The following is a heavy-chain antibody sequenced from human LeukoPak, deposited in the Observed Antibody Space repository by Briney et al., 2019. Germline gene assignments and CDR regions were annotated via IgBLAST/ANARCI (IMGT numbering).Heavy chain of an antibody. CDR3: ARGIIGYYFDY. V-gene: IGHV1-18*01. J-gene: IGHJ4*02. Sequence: GASVKVSCKTSGYTFTIYGISWVRQAPGQGLEWMGLISAYGNASYAQNLQGRVTMTTDTSTSPAYMELRSLRSDDTAVYYCARGIIGYYFDYWGQGTLVTVSS. CDR1: GYTFTIYG. D-gene: IGHD2-15*01. CDR2: ISAYGNA.